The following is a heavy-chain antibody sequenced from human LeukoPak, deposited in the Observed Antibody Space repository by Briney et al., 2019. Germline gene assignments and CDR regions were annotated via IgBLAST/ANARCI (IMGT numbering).Heavy chain of an antibody. Sequence: PGGSLRLSCAASGFTFSNYAMSWVRQAPGKGLEWVSAISGSGGSTYYADSVKGRFTISRDNSKNTLYLQMNSLRAEDTAVYYCAKGQAFNTGIFDYWGQGTLVTVSS. D-gene: IGHD1-14*01. J-gene: IGHJ4*02. CDR1: GFTFSNYA. CDR2: ISGSGGST. V-gene: IGHV3-23*01. CDR3: AKGQAFNTGIFDY.